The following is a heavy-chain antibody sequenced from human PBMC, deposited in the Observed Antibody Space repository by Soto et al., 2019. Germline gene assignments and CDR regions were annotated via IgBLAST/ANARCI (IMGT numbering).Heavy chain of an antibody. Sequence: QVQLQESGPGLVKPSEPLSLTCTVSGGSVSSDSYYWTWMRQPPGKALEWIGCVHGIGSTNYNPSLKSRVTLSHDTSKNQYSLRLSAATAADTAVYYCARDSGYDLHYYFAYSGQGILVTVSS. V-gene: IGHV4-61*01. J-gene: IGHJ4*02. CDR1: GGSVSSDSYY. D-gene: IGHD5-12*01. CDR2: VHGIGST. CDR3: ARDSGYDLHYYFAY.